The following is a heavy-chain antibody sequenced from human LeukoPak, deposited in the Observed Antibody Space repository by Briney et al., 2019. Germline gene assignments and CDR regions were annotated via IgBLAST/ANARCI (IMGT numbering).Heavy chain of an antibody. J-gene: IGHJ4*02. V-gene: IGHV3-48*01. CDR2: ISSSSSTI. CDR1: GFTFSSYS. Sequence: GGSLRLSCAASGFTFSSYSMNWARQAPGKGLEWVSYISSSSSTIYYADSVKGRFTISRDNAKNSLYLQMNSLRAEDTAVYYCARDHDYGGNSAPGYWGQGTLVTVSS. CDR3: ARDHDYGGNSAPGY. D-gene: IGHD4-23*01.